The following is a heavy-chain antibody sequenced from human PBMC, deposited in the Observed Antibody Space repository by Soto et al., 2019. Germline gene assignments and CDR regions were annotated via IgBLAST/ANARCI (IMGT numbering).Heavy chain of an antibody. CDR1: GFTFSSYS. CDR3: ARDINGDYDPGAFDI. J-gene: IGHJ3*02. CDR2: ISSSSSTI. D-gene: IGHD4-17*01. Sequence: GGSLRLSCAASGFTFSSYSMNWVRQAPGKGLEWVSYISSSSSTIYYADSVKGRFTISRDNAKNSLYLQMNSLRAEDTAVYYCARDINGDYDPGAFDIWGQGTMVTVSS. V-gene: IGHV3-48*01.